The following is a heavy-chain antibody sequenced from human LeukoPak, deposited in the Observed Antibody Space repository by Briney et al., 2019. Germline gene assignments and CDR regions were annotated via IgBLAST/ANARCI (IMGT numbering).Heavy chain of an antibody. J-gene: IGHJ6*03. D-gene: IGHD4/OR15-4a*01. CDR3: ARANYSSYYYYYMDV. CDR2: INHSGST. Sequence: SETLSLTCTVSGGSISSGGYYWSWIRQHPGKGLEWIGEINHSGSTNYNPSLKSRVTISVDTSKNQFSLKLSSVTAADTAVYYCARANYSSYYYYYMDVWGKGTTVTVSS. V-gene: IGHV4-31*03. CDR1: GGSISSGGYY.